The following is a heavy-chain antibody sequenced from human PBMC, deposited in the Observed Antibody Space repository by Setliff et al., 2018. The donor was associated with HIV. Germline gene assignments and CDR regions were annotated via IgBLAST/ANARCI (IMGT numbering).Heavy chain of an antibody. CDR3: ARGVARQVVIDRWFNP. V-gene: IGHV4-38-2*02. CDR1: SQFISDGYY. D-gene: IGHD2-21*01. J-gene: IGHJ5*02. CDR2: VYHSGKT. Sequence: SETLSLTCTVSSQFISDGYYWGWIRQPPGKGLEWIGSVYHSGKTYYNPSLKSRVTMSADAYKNLVSLNRNSVTSADTAIYYCARGVARQVVIDRWFNPWGQGTPVTVSS.